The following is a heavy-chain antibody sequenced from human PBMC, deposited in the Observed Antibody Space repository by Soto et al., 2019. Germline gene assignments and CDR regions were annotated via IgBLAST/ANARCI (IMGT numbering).Heavy chain of an antibody. Sequence: ASVKVSCKASGFTFSDYFMHWVRQAPGQGLEWMEWINPTSGDTNYAQKFQGWVTMTRDTSISTAYVELSRLRSDDTAVYYCARVGGSSELNYGMDGWGQGTTVTVAS. CDR2: INPTSGDT. J-gene: IGHJ6*02. CDR1: GFTFSDYF. V-gene: IGHV1-2*04. D-gene: IGHD6-6*01. CDR3: ARVGGSSELNYGMDG.